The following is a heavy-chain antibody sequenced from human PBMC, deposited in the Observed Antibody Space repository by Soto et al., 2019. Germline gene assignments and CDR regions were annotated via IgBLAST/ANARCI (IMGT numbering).Heavy chain of an antibody. CDR3: AREKNCGGMDV. J-gene: IGHJ6*02. Sequence: QVQLVQSGAEVKKPEASVKVSCKASGYTFTSYDINWVRQAPGEALEWMGWMNPNRVNTGYGQKFQGRVTMNRNTYISTAFMELSSLRSEDTAVYYWAREKNCGGMDVWGQGTTVTLSS. CDR2: MNPNRVNT. CDR1: GYTFTSYD. D-gene: IGHD1-1*01. V-gene: IGHV1-8*01.